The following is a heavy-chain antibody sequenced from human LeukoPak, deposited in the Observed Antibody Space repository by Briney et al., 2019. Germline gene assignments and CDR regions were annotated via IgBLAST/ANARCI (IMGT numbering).Heavy chain of an antibody. CDR3: AGSNYDNWFDP. Sequence: SETLSLTCTVSGGSISSSSYYCGWIRQPPGKGLEWIGSIYHSGNTYYNPSLKSRVTLSVDTSKNQFSLKLSSVTAADTAVYYCAGSNYDNWFDPWGQGTLVSVSS. D-gene: IGHD3-10*01. CDR1: GGSISSSSYY. J-gene: IGHJ5*02. V-gene: IGHV4-39*01. CDR2: IYHSGNT.